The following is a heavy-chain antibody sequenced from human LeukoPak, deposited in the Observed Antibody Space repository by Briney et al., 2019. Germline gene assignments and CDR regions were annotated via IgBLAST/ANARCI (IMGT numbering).Heavy chain of an antibody. D-gene: IGHD5-12*01. CDR2: IYYSGST. CDR3: ARGVIRGYSGYDLFDY. Sequence: SETLSLTCSVSGASISSGGYYWSWIRQHPGKGLEWIGYIYYSGSTYYNPSLKSRVTISVDTSKNQFSLKLSSVTAADTAVYYCARGVIRGYSGYDLFDYWGQGTLVTVSS. V-gene: IGHV4-30-4*08. CDR1: GASISSGGYY. J-gene: IGHJ4*02.